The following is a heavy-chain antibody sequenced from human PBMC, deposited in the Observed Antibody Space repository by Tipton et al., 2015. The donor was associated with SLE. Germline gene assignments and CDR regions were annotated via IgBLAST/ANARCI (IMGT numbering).Heavy chain of an antibody. Sequence: TLSLTCSVSSGSISSYYWSWIRQFPGKGLQWIGYIHSSGTTKYNPSLKSRVSFSIDTSKHQFSLKLNSVTAADTAVYYCARRHYSGPFDSWGQGTLVTVSS. CDR2: IHSSGTT. J-gene: IGHJ4*02. CDR3: ARRHYSGPFDS. D-gene: IGHD5-12*01. V-gene: IGHV4-59*12. CDR1: SGSISSYY.